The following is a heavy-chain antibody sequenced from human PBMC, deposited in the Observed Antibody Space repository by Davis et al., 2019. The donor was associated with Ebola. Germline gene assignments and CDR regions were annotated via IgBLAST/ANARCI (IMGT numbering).Heavy chain of an antibody. D-gene: IGHD4-17*01. V-gene: IGHV1-46*01. J-gene: IGHJ6*02. CDR1: GYTFTSYY. CDR3: ARDPSPYGDYGHGMDV. CDR2: INPSGGST. Sequence: AASVKVSCKASGYTFTSYYMHWVRQAPGQGLEWMGIINPSGGSTSYAQKFQGRVTMTRDTSTSTVYMELSSLRSEDTAVYYCARDPSPYGDYGHGMDVWGQGTTVTVSS.